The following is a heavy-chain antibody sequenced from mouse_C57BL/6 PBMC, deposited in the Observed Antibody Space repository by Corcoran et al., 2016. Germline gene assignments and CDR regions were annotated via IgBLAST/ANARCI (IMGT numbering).Heavy chain of an antibody. CDR1: GYTFTTYG. CDR3: ARDYERVGFAY. V-gene: IGHV9-3*01. CDR2: INTYSGVP. D-gene: IGHD2-4*01. J-gene: IGHJ3*01. Sequence: QIQLVQSGPELKKPGETVKISCKASGYTFTTYGMSWVKQAPGKGLKWMGWINTYSGVPTYADDFKGRFAFSLETSASTAYLQIKNLKNEDTVTYFCARDYERVGFAYWGQGTLVTVSA.